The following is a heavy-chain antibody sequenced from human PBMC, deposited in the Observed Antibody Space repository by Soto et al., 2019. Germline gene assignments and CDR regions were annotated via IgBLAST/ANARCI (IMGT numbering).Heavy chain of an antibody. D-gene: IGHD2-8*01. CDR1: GYTFTRYG. Sequence: QGHLVQSGAEVKKPGTSVKVSCKASGYTFTRYGISWVRQAPGQGLEWMGWISGYNGDTNYAQNLQGRVTMTIDTSTSTAYMELRSLTSDDTAVYYCAKNGQPPYDYSGLDVWGQGTTVTVSS. CDR3: AKNGQPPYDYSGLDV. CDR2: ISGYNGDT. V-gene: IGHV1-18*01. J-gene: IGHJ6*02.